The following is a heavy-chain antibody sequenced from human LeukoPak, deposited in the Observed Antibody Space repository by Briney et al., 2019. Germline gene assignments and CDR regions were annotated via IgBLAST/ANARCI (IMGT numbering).Heavy chain of an antibody. CDR3: AKCIAAADYTDAFDI. J-gene: IGHJ3*02. Sequence: PGGSLRLSCAVSGLTFSSYAMSWVRQAPGKGLEWVSAISGSGGSTYYADSVKGRFTISRDNSKNTLYLQMNSLRAEDTAVYYCAKCIAAADYTDAFDIWGQGTMVTVSS. CDR2: ISGSGGST. D-gene: IGHD6-13*01. CDR1: GLTFSSYA. V-gene: IGHV3-23*01.